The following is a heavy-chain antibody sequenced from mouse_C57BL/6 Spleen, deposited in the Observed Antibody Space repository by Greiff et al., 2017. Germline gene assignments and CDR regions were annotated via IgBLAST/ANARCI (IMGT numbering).Heavy chain of an antibody. V-gene: IGHV1-80*01. CDR1: GYAFSSYW. D-gene: IGHD4-1*01. CDR2: IYPGDGDT. J-gene: IGHJ2*01. CDR3: ARLSWDNYFDY. Sequence: QVQLQQSGAELVKPGASVKISCKASGYAFSSYWMNWVKQRPGKGLEWIGQIYPGDGDTNYNGKFKGKATLTADKSSSTAYMQLSSLTSEDSAVYFCARLSWDNYFDYWGQGTTLTVSS.